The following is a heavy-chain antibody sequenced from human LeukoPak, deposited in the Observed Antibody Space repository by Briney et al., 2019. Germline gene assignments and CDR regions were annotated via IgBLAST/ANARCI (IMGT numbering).Heavy chain of an antibody. CDR2: ISGSGGST. V-gene: IGHV3-23*01. D-gene: IGHD3-16*02. CDR3: AGGGSDYVWGSYRGDY. Sequence: GGSLRLSCAASGFTFNSYAMTWVRQGPGKGLEWVSAISGSGGSTYYADSVKGRFTISRDNSKNTLYLQMNSLRAEDTAVYYCAGGGSDYVWGSYRGDYWGQGTLVTVSS. CDR1: GFTFNSYA. J-gene: IGHJ4*02.